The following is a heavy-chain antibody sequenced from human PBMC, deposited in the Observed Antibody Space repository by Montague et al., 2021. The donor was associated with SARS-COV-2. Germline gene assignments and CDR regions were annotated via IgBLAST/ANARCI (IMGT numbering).Heavy chain of an antibody. CDR3: TRACSSVSCNDY. Sequence: SETLSLTCTVSGVSIGSYYWSWIQQPPGKGLEWIGYIHGSGATNYNPSLKSRVTITVDTSKTHFSLRLSSVTAADTAVYYCTRACSSVSCNDYWGQGTLVTVSS. CDR1: GVSIGSYY. V-gene: IGHV4-59*08. CDR2: IHGSGAT. D-gene: IGHD6-19*01. J-gene: IGHJ4*02.